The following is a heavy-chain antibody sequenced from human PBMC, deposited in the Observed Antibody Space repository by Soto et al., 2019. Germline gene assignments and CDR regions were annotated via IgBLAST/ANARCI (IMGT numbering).Heavy chain of an antibody. Sequence: SETLSLTCTVSGDSISSPDYYWSWIRQAPGKGLELIGYVYYRGSIYYTPSFGSRVSISIDTSKNQFSLRLTSVTAADSAVYFCARVTFTPNWFDSWGQGILVTVSS. CDR1: GDSISSPDYY. CDR3: ARVTFTPNWFDS. D-gene: IGHD3-16*01. CDR2: VYYRGSI. V-gene: IGHV4-30-4*01. J-gene: IGHJ5*01.